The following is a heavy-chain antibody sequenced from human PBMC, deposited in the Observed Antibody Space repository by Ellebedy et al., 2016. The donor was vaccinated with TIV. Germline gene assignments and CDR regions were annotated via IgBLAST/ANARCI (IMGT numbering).Heavy chain of an antibody. CDR3: AKVTGYSSGWDLFDY. D-gene: IGHD6-19*01. Sequence: GESLKISCAASGFTFSSYGMHWVRQAPGKGLEWVAVISYDGSNKYYADSVKGRFTISRDNSKNTLYLQMNSLRAEDTAVYYCAKVTGYSSGWDLFDYWGQGTLVTVSS. CDR2: ISYDGSNK. J-gene: IGHJ4*02. V-gene: IGHV3-30*18. CDR1: GFTFSSYG.